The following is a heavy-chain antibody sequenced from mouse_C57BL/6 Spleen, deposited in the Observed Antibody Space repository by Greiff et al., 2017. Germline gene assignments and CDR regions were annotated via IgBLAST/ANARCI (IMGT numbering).Heavy chain of an antibody. CDR1: GFTFSDYG. Sequence: DVMLVESGGGLVKPGGSLKLSCAASGFTFSDYGMHWVRQAPEKGLEWVAYISSGSSTIYYADTVKGRFTISRDNAKNTLFLQMTSLRSEDTAMYYCARGREYYFDYWGQGTTLTVSS. CDR3: ARGREYYFDY. V-gene: IGHV5-17*01. J-gene: IGHJ2*01. CDR2: ISSGSSTI.